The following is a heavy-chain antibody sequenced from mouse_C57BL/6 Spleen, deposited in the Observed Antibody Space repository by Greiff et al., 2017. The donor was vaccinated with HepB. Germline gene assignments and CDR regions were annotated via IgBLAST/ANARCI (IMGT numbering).Heavy chain of an antibody. CDR1: GYSLTSGYG. Sequence: EVKLQESGPGLVKPSQSLSLTCTVTGYSLTSGYGWNWIRQFPGNKLEWMGYISYSGSSNYNPSLKSRISITRDTSKNQCFLQLNSVTTEDTATYNRARTARIKYWGQGTTLTVSS. J-gene: IGHJ2*01. CDR2: ISYSGSS. CDR3: ARTARIKY. D-gene: IGHD1-2*01. V-gene: IGHV3-2*02.